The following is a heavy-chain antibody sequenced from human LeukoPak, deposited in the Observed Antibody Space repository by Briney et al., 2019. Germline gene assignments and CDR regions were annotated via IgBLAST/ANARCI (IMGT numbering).Heavy chain of an antibody. J-gene: IGHJ4*02. CDR1: GYTFTSYG. CDR3: ARDLVFGELLPNPNFDY. Sequence: GASVKVSCKASGYTFTSYGISWVRQAPGQGLEWMGWISAYNGNTNYAQKLQGRVTMTTDTSTSTAYMELRSLRSDDTAVYYCARDLVFGELLPNPNFDYWGQGTLVTVSS. D-gene: IGHD1-26*01. CDR2: ISAYNGNT. V-gene: IGHV1-18*01.